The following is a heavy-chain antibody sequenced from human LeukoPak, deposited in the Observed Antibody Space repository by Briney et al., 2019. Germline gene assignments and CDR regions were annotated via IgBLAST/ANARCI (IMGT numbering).Heavy chain of an antibody. D-gene: IGHD3-22*01. J-gene: IGHJ4*02. Sequence: GRSLRLSCAASGFMFSSYAMYWVRQAPGKGLQRVAVISYDGNNKYYADSVKGRFTISRDNSKNTLYLQMNSLSAEDTAVYYCARDMYYYDSSGYQGDYWGQGTLVTVSS. CDR1: GFMFSSYA. V-gene: IGHV3-30-3*01. CDR2: ISYDGNNK. CDR3: ARDMYYYDSSGYQGDY.